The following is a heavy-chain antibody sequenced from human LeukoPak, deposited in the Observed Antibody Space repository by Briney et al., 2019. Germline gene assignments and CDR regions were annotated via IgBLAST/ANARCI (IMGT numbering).Heavy chain of an antibody. V-gene: IGHV3-30*04. CDR2: ISYDGSNK. J-gene: IGHJ4*02. D-gene: IGHD5-24*01. CDR1: GFTSSSYA. CDR3: ARDLGDGYTYNYFDY. Sequence: GGSLRLSCAASGFTSSSYAMHWVRQAPGKGLEWVAVISYDGSNKYYADSVKGRFTISRDNSKNTLYLQMNSLRREDTAVYYCARDLGDGYTYNYFDYWGQGTLVTASS.